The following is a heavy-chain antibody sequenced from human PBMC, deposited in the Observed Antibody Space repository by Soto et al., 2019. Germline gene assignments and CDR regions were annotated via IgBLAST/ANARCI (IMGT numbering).Heavy chain of an antibody. J-gene: IGHJ4*02. CDR3: ARGGVDVVATSAFDY. CDR2: IIPIIGTA. Sequence: QVQLVQSGAEVKKPGSSVKVSCKASGGTFNNYAISWVRQAPGQGLEWMGGIIPIIGTADYAHKFQGRLAISADESTGTTFMDLSSLRSEDTALYYCARGGVDVVATSAFDYWGKGTLVTVSS. V-gene: IGHV1-69*01. CDR1: GGTFNNYA. D-gene: IGHD5-12*01.